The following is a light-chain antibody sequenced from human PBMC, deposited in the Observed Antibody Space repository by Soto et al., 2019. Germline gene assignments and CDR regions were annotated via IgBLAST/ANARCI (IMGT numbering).Light chain of an antibody. V-gene: IGKV3-11*01. CDR1: QSVSKY. CDR2: DAS. J-gene: IGKJ1*01. CDR3: QQRSSWPPT. Sequence: EIVLTQSPATLSLSPGERATLSCRASQSVSKYLAWYQQKPGQAPRLLIYDASNRATGIPARFSGSGSGTDFTLTISSLEPEDFEFYYCQQRSSWPPTFGQGTKVDIK.